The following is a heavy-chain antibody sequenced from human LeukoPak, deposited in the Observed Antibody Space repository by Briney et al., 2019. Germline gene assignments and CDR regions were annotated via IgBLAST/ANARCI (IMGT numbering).Heavy chain of an antibody. Sequence: ASVKVSCKASGYTFTSYGISWVQQAPGQGLEWMGWISAYNGNTNYAQKLQGRVTMTTDTSTSTAYMELRSLRSDDTAVYYCASVPRQWLVRSGYFQHLRRGSIVTDSS. CDR3: ASVPRQWLVRSGYFQH. CDR1: GYTFTSYG. D-gene: IGHD6-19*01. V-gene: IGHV1-18*01. J-gene: IGHJ1*01. CDR2: ISAYNGNT.